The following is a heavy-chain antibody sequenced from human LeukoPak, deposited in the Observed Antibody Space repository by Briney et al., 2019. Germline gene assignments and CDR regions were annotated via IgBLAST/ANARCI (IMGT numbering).Heavy chain of an antibody. CDR1: GFTFSSYA. Sequence: PGGSLRLSCAASGFTFSSYAMHWVRQAPGKGLEWVAVISYDGSNKYYADSVKGRFTISRDNSKNTLYLQMNSLRAEDTAVYYCAKGSVDVNWFDPWGQGTLVTVSS. CDR3: AKGSVDVNWFDP. V-gene: IGHV3-30*04. CDR2: ISYDGSNK. J-gene: IGHJ5*02.